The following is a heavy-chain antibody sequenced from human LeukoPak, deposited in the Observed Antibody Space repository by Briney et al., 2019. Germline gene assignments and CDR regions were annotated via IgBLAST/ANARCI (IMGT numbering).Heavy chain of an antibody. CDR2: ISSSSYI. V-gene: IGHV3-21*01. CDR1: GFTFSSYS. D-gene: IGHD6-13*01. Sequence: PGGSLRLSCAASGFTFSSYSMNWVRQAPGKGLEWVSSISSSSYIYYADSVKGRFTISRDNAKNSLYLQMNSLRAEDTAVYYCARGGIAAAGSLDYWGQGTLVTVSS. J-gene: IGHJ4*02. CDR3: ARGGIAAAGSLDY.